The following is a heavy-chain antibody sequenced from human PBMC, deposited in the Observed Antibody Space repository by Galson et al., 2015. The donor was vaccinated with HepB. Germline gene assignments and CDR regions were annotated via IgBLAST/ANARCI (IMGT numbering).Heavy chain of an antibody. J-gene: IGHJ3*02. CDR2: ISAYNGNT. D-gene: IGHD3-22*01. CDR3: ARGGSYYYDSSGYLTAFDI. CDR1: GYTFTSYG. Sequence: SCKASGYTFTSYGISWVRQAPGQGLEWMGWISAYNGNTNYAQKLQGRVTMTTDTSTSTAYMELRSLRSDDTAVYYCARGGSYYYDSSGYLTAFDIWGQGTMVTVAS. V-gene: IGHV1-18*01.